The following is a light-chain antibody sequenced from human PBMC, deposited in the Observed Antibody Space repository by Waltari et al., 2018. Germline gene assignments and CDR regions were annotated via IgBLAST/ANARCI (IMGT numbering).Light chain of an antibody. CDR3: QQYNSYSLWT. V-gene: IGKV1-5*03. Sequence: DIQMTQSPSTLSASIGDRVTITCRASQSVNSWLAWYQQKPGKAPKLLIYHESNLDSGLPSRFSGGRSGTEFTLTISSLQPDNFATYYCQQYNSYSLWTFGQGTKVEIK. CDR2: HES. CDR1: QSVNSW. J-gene: IGKJ1*01.